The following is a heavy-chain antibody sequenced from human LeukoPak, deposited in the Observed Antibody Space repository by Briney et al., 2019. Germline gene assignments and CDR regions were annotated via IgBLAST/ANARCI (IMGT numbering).Heavy chain of an antibody. V-gene: IGHV3-33*01. J-gene: IGHJ6*02. CDR3: ARDPDRSTYGMDV. D-gene: IGHD1-14*01. Sequence: GGSLRLSCAASGFTFSSYGMHWVRQAPGKGLEWVAVIWYDGSNKYYVDSVKGRFTISRDNSKNTLYLQMNSLRAEDTAVYYCARDPDRSTYGMDVWGQGTTVTVSS. CDR2: IWYDGSNK. CDR1: GFTFSSYG.